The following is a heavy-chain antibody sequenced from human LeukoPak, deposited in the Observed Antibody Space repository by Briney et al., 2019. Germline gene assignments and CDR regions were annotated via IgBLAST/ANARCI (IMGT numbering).Heavy chain of an antibody. V-gene: IGHV3-21*01. CDR1: GFTLSSYS. CDR2: ISSTSTYI. CDR3: ARLHHDDTSVSS. J-gene: IGHJ4*02. Sequence: GGSLRLSCAASGFTLSSYSMDWVRQAPGKGLEWVSSISSTSTYIYYADLVKGRFTISRNNAKNSLYLQMNSLRAEDTAVYYCARLHHDDTSVSSWGQGTLVTVSS. D-gene: IGHD3-22*01.